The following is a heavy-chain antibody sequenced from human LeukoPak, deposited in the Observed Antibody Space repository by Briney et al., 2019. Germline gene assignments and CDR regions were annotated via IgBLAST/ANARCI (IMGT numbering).Heavy chain of an antibody. CDR3: AKDQDTAMGLFDY. CDR2: ISWNSGSI. Sequence: GGSLRLSFAASGFPFDDYAMHWVRPAPGKGLEWVSGISWNSGSIGYADSVKGRFTISRDNAKNSLYLQMNSLRAEDTALYYCAKDQDTAMGLFDYWGQGTLVTVSS. D-gene: IGHD5-18*01. V-gene: IGHV3-9*01. J-gene: IGHJ4*02. CDR1: GFPFDDYA.